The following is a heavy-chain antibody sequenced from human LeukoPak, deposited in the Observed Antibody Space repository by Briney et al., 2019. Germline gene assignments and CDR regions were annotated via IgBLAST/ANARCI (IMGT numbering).Heavy chain of an antibody. D-gene: IGHD3-10*01. CDR2: IRRKTDGGTT. Sequence: GGSLRLSCAVSVFTFRNAWMSWVREAPGKGGEGFGRIRRKTDGGTTDYAAPVKGRFTIPKDDSKNTLYLKMNSLKPEDPAVYYCPTLITYYYSSGTAYWGQGTPVTVSS. V-gene: IGHV3-15*01. CDR1: VFTFRNAW. CDR3: PTLITYYYSSGTAY. J-gene: IGHJ4*02.